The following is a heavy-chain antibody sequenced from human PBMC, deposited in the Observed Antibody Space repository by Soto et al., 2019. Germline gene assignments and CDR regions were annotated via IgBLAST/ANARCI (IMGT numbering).Heavy chain of an antibody. V-gene: IGHV3-7*01. CDR2: IKQDGSEK. CDR1: GFTFSSYW. CDR3: AREPPPDYGFPYYFDY. D-gene: IGHD4-17*01. J-gene: IGHJ4*02. Sequence: PGGSLRLSCAASGFTFSSYWMSWVRQAPGKGLEWVANIKQDGSEKYYVDSVKGRFTISRDNAKNSLYLQMNSLRAEDTAVYYCAREPPPDYGFPYYFDYWGQGTLVTVSS.